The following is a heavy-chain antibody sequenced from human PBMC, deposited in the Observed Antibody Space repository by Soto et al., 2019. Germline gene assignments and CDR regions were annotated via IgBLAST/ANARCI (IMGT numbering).Heavy chain of an antibody. CDR3: ARPTTLEPFDI. Sequence: GGSLRLSCAASGFMFANYAMGWVRQAPGRGLEWVSAITGSGGGTYYADSVKGQVTISADKSISTAYLQWNSLKASDTAMYYCARPTTLEPFDIWGQGIMVTVSS. CDR1: GFMFANYA. V-gene: IGHV3-23*01. J-gene: IGHJ3*02. CDR2: ITGSGGGT. D-gene: IGHD1-1*01.